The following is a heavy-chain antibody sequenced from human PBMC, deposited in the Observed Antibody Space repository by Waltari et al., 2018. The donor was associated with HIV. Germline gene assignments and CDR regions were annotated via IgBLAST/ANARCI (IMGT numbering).Heavy chain of an antibody. CDR2: ITPICKTT. Sequence: QVQLVQSGAEVTKPGSSVKVSCRASGDTFRTYTISWVRQAPGQGLEWMGGITPICKTTKYAQKFQGRVTLTADESTRTTYMELTSLRSDDMAMYYCARNGDYAPAYWGQGTLVTVS. V-gene: IGHV1-69*01. J-gene: IGHJ4*02. D-gene: IGHD4-17*01. CDR1: GDTFRTYT. CDR3: ARNGDYAPAY.